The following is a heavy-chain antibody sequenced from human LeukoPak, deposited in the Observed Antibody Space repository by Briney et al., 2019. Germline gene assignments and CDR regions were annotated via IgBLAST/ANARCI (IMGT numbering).Heavy chain of an antibody. D-gene: IGHD2-2*02. CDR1: GGSFSGYY. V-gene: IGHV4-34*01. CDR3: ARGPWDVVVPAAIGYFDY. CDR2: INHSGST. J-gene: IGHJ4*02. Sequence: PSETLSLTCAVYGGSFSGYYWSWIRQPPGKGLEWIGEINHSGSTNYNPSPKSRVTISVDTSKNQFSLKLSSVTAADTAVYYCARGPWDVVVPAAIGYFDYWGQGTLVTVSS.